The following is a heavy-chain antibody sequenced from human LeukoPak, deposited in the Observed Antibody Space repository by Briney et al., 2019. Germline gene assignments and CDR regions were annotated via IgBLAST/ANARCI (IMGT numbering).Heavy chain of an antibody. CDR2: IYSGGST. CDR1: GFTVSSNY. V-gene: IGHV3-53*01. D-gene: IGHD1-1*01. J-gene: IGHJ3*02. Sequence: GGSLRLSCAASGFTVSSNYMSWVRQAPGKGLEWVSVIYSGGSTYYADSAKGRFTISRDNSKNTLYLQMNSLRAEDTAVYYCARAARRGDNLNAFDIWGQGTMVTVSS. CDR3: ARAARRGDNLNAFDI.